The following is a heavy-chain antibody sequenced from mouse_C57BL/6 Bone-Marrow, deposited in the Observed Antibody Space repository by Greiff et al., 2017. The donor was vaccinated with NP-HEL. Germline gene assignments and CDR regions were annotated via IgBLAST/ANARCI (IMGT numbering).Heavy chain of an antibody. V-gene: IGHV1-19*01. J-gene: IGHJ4*01. CDR2: INPYNGGT. D-gene: IGHD1-1*01. Sequence: DVKLQESGPVLVKPGASVKMSCKASGYTFTDYYMNWVKQSHGKSLEWIGVINPYNGGTSYNQKFKGKATLTVDKSSSTAYMELNSLTSEDSAVYYCDYYGSHMDYWGQGTSVTVSS. CDR3: DYYGSHMDY. CDR1: GYTFTDYY.